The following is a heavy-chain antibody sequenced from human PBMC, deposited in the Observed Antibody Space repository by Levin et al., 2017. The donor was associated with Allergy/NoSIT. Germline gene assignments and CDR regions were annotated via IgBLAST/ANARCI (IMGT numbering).Heavy chain of an antibody. J-gene: IGHJ5*02. Sequence: GSGPTLVKPTQTLTLTCTFSGFSLSTSGVGVGWIRQPPGKALEWLALIYWNDDKRYSPSLKSRLTITKDTSKNQVVLTMTNMDPVDTATYYCAHSLHEYQPLDWFDPWGQGTLVTVSS. D-gene: IGHD2-2*01. CDR2: IYWNDDK. CDR3: AHSLHEYQPLDWFDP. V-gene: IGHV2-5*01. CDR1: GFSLSTSGVG.